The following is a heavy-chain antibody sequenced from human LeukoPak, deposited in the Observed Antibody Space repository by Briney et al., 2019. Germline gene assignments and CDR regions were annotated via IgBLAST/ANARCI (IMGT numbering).Heavy chain of an antibody. J-gene: IGHJ4*02. CDR3: AKGSSPFDY. D-gene: IGHD6-13*01. V-gene: IGHV3-23*01. CDR1: GLTFSNYA. Sequence: PGGSLRLSCAASGLTFSNYAMSWVRQAPGKGLEWVSAISANGGGTYYADSVKGRFTISRDNSKNTLYLRMNSLRAEDTAVYYCAKGSSPFDYWGQGTLVTVSS. CDR2: ISANGGGT.